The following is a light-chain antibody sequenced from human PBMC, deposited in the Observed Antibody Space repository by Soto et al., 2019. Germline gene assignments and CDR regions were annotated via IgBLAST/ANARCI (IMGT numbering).Light chain of an antibody. Sequence: DIQLTQSPSFLSASVGGRVTITCRASQGISSYLAWYQQKPGKAPKLLIYATSTLQSGVPSRFSGSGSGTEFTLTISSLQPKDFATYYCQQLNSYPRTFGGGNKVDI. CDR3: QQLNSYPRT. J-gene: IGKJ4*01. CDR1: QGISSY. V-gene: IGKV1-9*01. CDR2: ATS.